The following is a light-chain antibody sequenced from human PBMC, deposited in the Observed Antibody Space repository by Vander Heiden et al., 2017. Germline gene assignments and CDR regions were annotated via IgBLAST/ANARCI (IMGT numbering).Light chain of an antibody. CDR2: INSDGSH. V-gene: IGLV4-69*01. CDR1: SGHSRYD. Sequence: QVVLTQSLSASASLGASVKLTCTLSSGHSRYDIAWHKQQPEKGPRFLMKINSDGSHSKGDGLPDRFSGSSSGAERYLTISTLQSEDEADYYCQTWGTGIRVFGGGTKLTVL. CDR3: QTWGTGIRV. J-gene: IGLJ2*01.